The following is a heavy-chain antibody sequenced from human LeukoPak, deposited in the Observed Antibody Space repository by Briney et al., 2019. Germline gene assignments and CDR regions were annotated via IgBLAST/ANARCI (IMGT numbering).Heavy chain of an antibody. J-gene: IGHJ4*02. CDR2: ISGSGGST. CDR1: GFTFSSYA. V-gene: IGHV3-23*01. CDR3: AKVAQGSGWGNY. Sequence: GGSLRLSCAAFGFTFSSYAMSWVRQAPGKGLEWVSAISGSGGSTYYADSVKGRFTISRDDSKNALYLQMNSLRAEDTAVYYCAKVAQGSGWGNYWGQGTLVTVSS. D-gene: IGHD6-19*01.